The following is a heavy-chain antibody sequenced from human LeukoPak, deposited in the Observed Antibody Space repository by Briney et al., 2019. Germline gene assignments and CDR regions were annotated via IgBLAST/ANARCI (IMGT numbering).Heavy chain of an antibody. Sequence: GASVKVSCKASGGTFSSYAISWVRQAPGQGLEWMGGIIPIFGTANYAQKFQGRVTITTDESTSTAYMELSSLRSEDTAVYYCARGGYCSRTSCYLDYWGQGTLVTVSS. CDR3: ARGGYCSRTSCYLDY. CDR1: GGTFSSYA. CDR2: IIPIFGTA. D-gene: IGHD2-2*01. V-gene: IGHV1-69*05. J-gene: IGHJ4*02.